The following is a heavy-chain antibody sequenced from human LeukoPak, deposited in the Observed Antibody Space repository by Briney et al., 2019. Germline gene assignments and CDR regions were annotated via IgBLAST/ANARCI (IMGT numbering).Heavy chain of an antibody. V-gene: IGHV4-34*01. CDR1: GGSFSGYY. CDR3: ARLPGGYYYYFDY. J-gene: IGHJ4*02. Sequence: SETLSLTCAVYGGSFSGYYWTWIRQPPGKGLEWLGEINHSGSTNYNPSLKSRVTISVDTSKNQFSLKLSSVTAADSALYYCARLPGGYYYYFDYWGQGTLVTVSS. D-gene: IGHD3-22*01. CDR2: INHSGST.